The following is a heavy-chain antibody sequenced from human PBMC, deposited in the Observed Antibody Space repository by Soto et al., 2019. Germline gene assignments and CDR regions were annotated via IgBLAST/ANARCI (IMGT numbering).Heavy chain of an antibody. CDR1: GGSIRSYY. V-gene: IGHV4-59*01. Sequence: PSETLSLTCTVSGGSIRSYYWSWIRQPPGKGLGWIGYIYYTGSTNYNPSLKSRVTISVDTSKNQFSLKLRSVTAADTAVYYCARSMDYWYFDLWGRGTLVTVYS. J-gene: IGHJ2*01. CDR3: ARSMDYWYFDL. D-gene: IGHD3-10*01. CDR2: IYYTGST.